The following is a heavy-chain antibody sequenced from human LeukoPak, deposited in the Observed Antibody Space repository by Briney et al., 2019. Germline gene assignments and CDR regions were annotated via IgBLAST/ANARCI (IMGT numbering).Heavy chain of an antibody. D-gene: IGHD3-16*01. Sequence: PGGSLRLSSPAAGLRSSSLAMSWVRQGAAGGLEWVSSIRGYGETFYADSVKGRFTLSSDSSRNTVYFQLNNLRVEDTAIYFCARASWVSSTDAVRWGQGTPVTVSS. CDR3: ARASWVSSTDAVR. CDR1: GLRSSSLA. CDR2: IRGYGET. V-gene: IGHV3-23*01. J-gene: IGHJ4*02.